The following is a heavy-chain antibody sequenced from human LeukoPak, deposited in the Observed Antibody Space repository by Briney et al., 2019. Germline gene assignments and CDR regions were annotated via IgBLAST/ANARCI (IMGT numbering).Heavy chain of an antibody. CDR3: AQSPKIVTTPRFDY. Sequence: PGGSLRLSCAASGFTFSSYAMSWVRQAPGKGLEWASTISGSFGSTYYADSVEGRFTISRDNSKNTMSLQLNSLRAEDTAVYYCAQSPKIVTTPRFDYWGQGTLVTVSS. V-gene: IGHV3-23*01. D-gene: IGHD5-12*01. CDR1: GFTFSSYA. J-gene: IGHJ4*02. CDR2: ISGSFGST.